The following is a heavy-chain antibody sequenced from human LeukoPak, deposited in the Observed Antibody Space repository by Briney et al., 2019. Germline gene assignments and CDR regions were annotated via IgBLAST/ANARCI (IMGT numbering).Heavy chain of an antibody. J-gene: IGHJ4*02. CDR1: GITFSSYS. CDR3: AKDLGYSSFRNTNDY. V-gene: IGHV3-21*01. CDR2: ISSSSSYI. D-gene: IGHD6-19*01. Sequence: GGSLRLSCAASGITFSSYSMNWVRQAPGKGLEWVSCISSSSSYIYYADSVKGRFTISRDNAKNSLYLQMNSLRAEDTAVYYCAKDLGYSSFRNTNDYWGQGTLVTVSS.